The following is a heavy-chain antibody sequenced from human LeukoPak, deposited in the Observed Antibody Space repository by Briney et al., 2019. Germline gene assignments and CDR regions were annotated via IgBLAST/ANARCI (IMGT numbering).Heavy chain of an antibody. CDR2: ISSSGSTI. Sequence: GGSLRLSFAASGFTFSDYYMSWIRQAPGKGLEWVSYISSSGSTIYYAASVKGRFTISRDNAKNSLYLQMNSLRAEDTAVYYCARDLPHCSGGSCHPGAFDYWGQGTLVTVSS. CDR1: GFTFSDYY. J-gene: IGHJ4*02. D-gene: IGHD2-15*01. V-gene: IGHV3-11*01. CDR3: ARDLPHCSGGSCHPGAFDY.